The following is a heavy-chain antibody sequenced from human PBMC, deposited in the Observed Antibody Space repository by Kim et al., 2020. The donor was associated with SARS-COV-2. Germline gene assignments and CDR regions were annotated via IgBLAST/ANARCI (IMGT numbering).Heavy chain of an antibody. Sequence: SETLSLTCAVYGGSFSGYYWSWIRQPPGKGLEWIGEINHSGSTNYNPSLKSRVTISVDTSKNQFSLKLSSVTAADTAVYYFARGPADLDSSGYRYFDYWG. D-gene: IGHD3-22*01. CDR3: ARGPADLDSSGYRYFDY. V-gene: IGHV4-34*01. CDR1: GGSFSGYY. CDR2: INHSGST. J-gene: IGHJ4*01.